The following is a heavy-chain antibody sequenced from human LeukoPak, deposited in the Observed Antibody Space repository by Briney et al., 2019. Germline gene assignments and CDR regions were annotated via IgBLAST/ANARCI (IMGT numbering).Heavy chain of an antibody. D-gene: IGHD1-26*01. Sequence: PGGSPRLSCAASGFTVSSNYMSWVRQAPGKGLEWVSVIYSGGSTYYADSVKGRFTISRDNSKNTLYLQMNSLRAEDTAVYYCASSIVGALDAFDIWGQGTMVTVSS. CDR2: IYSGGST. J-gene: IGHJ3*02. V-gene: IGHV3-66*01. CDR1: GFTVSSNY. CDR3: ASSIVGALDAFDI.